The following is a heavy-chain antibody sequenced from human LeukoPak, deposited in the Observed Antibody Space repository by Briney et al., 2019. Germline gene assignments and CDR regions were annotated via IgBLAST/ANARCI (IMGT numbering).Heavy chain of an antibody. CDR2: IYYSGSI. D-gene: IGHD3-3*01. V-gene: IGHV4-59*08. Sequence: PSESLSLTCTVSGGSISSYYWSWIRQPPGKGLEWIGYIYYSGSINYNPSLKSRVTISVDTSKNQFSLKLSSVTAADTAVYYCARRRFSHDYWGQGTLVTVSS. CDR1: GGSISSYY. CDR3: ARRRFSHDY. J-gene: IGHJ4*02.